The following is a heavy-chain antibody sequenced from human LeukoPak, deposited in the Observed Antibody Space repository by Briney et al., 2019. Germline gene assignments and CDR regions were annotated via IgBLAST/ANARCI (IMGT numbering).Heavy chain of an antibody. CDR3: ARGLEWLTRRHTWFDP. CDR2: ISAYNGNT. J-gene: IGHJ5*02. CDR1: SYTFTNYA. V-gene: IGHV1-18*01. D-gene: IGHD3-3*01. Sequence: ASVKVSCKASSYTFTNYAFTWVRQAPGQGLEWMGWISAYNGNTNYAQKLQGRVTMTTDTSTSTAYMVLRSLRSDDTAVYYCARGLEWLTRRHTWFDPWGQGTLVTVSS.